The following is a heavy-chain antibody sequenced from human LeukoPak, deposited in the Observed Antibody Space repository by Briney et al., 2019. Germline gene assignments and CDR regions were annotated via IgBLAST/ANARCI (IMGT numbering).Heavy chain of an antibody. CDR1: GGTFSSYA. J-gene: IGHJ4*02. Sequence: SVTVSCKASGGTFSSYAISWVRQAPGQGLEWMGGIIPIFGTANYAQKFQGRVTITADESTSTAYMELSSLRSEDTAVCYCARCSTVAYYFDYWGQGTLVTVSS. CDR2: IIPIFGTA. D-gene: IGHD2-2*01. CDR3: ARCSTVAYYFDY. V-gene: IGHV1-69*13.